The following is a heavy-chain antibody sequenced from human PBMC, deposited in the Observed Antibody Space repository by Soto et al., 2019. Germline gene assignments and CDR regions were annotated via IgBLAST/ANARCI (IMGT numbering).Heavy chain of an antibody. V-gene: IGHV3-33*01. CDR1: GFTFSSYG. Sequence: LRLSCAASGFTFSSYGMHWVRQAPGKGLEWVAVIWYDGSNKYYADSVKGRFTISRDNSKNTLYLQMNSLRAEDTAVYYCARSASGSFDDAFDIWGHGTMVTVSS. D-gene: IGHD1-26*01. CDR2: IWYDGSNK. CDR3: ARSASGSFDDAFDI. J-gene: IGHJ3*02.